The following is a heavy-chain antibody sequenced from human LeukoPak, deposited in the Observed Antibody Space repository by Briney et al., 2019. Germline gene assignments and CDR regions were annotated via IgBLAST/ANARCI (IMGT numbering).Heavy chain of an antibody. D-gene: IGHD3-22*01. V-gene: IGHV1-2*02. J-gene: IGHJ4*02. Sequence: ASVKVSCKASGYTFTHYYVHWVRQAPGQGLEWMGWINPNSGGTNYAQKFQGRVTMTRDTSISTAYMELSRLRSDDSAVYYCARGGGGVTYYYDSSGYYCDYWGQGTLVTVSS. CDR2: INPNSGGT. CDR3: ARGGGGVTYYYDSSGYYCDY. CDR1: GYTFTHYY.